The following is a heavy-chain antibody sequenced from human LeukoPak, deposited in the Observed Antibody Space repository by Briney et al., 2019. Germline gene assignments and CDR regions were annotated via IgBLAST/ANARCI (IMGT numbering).Heavy chain of an antibody. Sequence: GGSLRLSCAASGFSFSSYAITWVRQAPGKGLEWVSAISASGGSTYYADSVKGRFTISRDNSKNTLYLQMNSLRAEDTAVYYCAKGEGDSSGYYHDAFDIWGQGTMVTVSS. CDR2: ISASGGST. CDR1: GFSFSSYA. J-gene: IGHJ3*02. D-gene: IGHD3-22*01. V-gene: IGHV3-23*01. CDR3: AKGEGDSSGYYHDAFDI.